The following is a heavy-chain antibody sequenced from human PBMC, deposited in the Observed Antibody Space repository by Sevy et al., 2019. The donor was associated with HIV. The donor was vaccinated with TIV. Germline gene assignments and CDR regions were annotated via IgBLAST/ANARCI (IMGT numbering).Heavy chain of an antibody. D-gene: IGHD3-22*01. Sequence: GGSLRLSCAASGFTFSSYTMRWVRQAPGKGLEWVSAISDSGGSTYYADSVKGLFTISSDNPKNTLYLLMNSLRAEDTAVYYCAKGGYYDSRRYLPFDYWGQGTLVTVSS. CDR1: GFTFSSYT. J-gene: IGHJ4*02. V-gene: IGHV3-23*01. CDR2: ISDSGGST. CDR3: AKGGYYDSRRYLPFDY.